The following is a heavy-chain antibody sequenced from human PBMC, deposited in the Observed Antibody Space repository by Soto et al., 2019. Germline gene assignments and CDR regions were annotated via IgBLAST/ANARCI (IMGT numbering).Heavy chain of an antibody. V-gene: IGHV1-18*01. CDR3: ARDTHYYDSSGHY. Sequence: XSVKVSCKGSVYTFTSYGISWVRQAPGQGLEWMGWISAYNGNTNYAQKLQGRVTMTTDTSTSTAYMELRSLRSDDTAVYYCARDTHYYDSSGHYWGQGTLVTVSS. CDR1: VYTFTSYG. CDR2: ISAYNGNT. D-gene: IGHD3-22*01. J-gene: IGHJ4*02.